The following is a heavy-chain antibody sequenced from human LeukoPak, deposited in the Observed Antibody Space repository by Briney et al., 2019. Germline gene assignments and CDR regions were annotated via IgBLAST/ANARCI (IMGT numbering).Heavy chain of an antibody. J-gene: IGHJ5*02. V-gene: IGHV3-21*01. CDR1: GFTFSYYT. CDR3: ARDDVAWNDVHWFDP. Sequence: GGSLRLSCAASGFTFSYYTMSWVRQAPGKGLEWVSSISSTGSSIYYADSVKGRFTISRDNAKNSLYLQMSSQRVEDTAVYYCARDDVAWNDVHWFDPWGQGTLVTVSS. D-gene: IGHD1-1*01. CDR2: ISSTGSSI.